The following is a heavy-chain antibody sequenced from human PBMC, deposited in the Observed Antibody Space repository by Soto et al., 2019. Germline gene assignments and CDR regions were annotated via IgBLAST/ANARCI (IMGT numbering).Heavy chain of an antibody. D-gene: IGHD3-10*01. CDR2: FKWNSGDV. V-gene: IGHV3-9*01. CDR1: GFTFVYYA. CDR3: AKDRSSGSNYYGMEF. Sequence: SLYCAASGFTFVYYAMHWVRQVPGKGLEWVSGFKWNSGDVGYADSVKGRFTISRDNAKNSLYLQMNSLRPEDTAVYYCAKDRSSGSNYYGMEFWGQGTMVTVSS. J-gene: IGHJ6*01.